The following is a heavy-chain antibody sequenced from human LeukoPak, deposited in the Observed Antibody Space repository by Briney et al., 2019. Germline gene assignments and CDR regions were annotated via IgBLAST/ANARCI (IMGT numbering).Heavy chain of an antibody. CDR2: IYNSESS. V-gene: IGHV4-59*01. D-gene: IGHD2-8*01. CDR1: GGSINSYY. J-gene: IGHJ4*02. CDR3: AGVVPCTKWGVDY. Sequence: PSETLSLTCTVSGGSINSYYWNWIRQPPGKELEWIAYIYNSESSNYNPSLKSRVTISLDTSKSQFSLKLSSVTAADTAIYYCAGVVPCTKWGVDYWGQGTLVTVSS.